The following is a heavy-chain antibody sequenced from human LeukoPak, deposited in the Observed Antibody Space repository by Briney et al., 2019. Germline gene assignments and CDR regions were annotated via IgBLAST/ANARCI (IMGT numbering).Heavy chain of an antibody. D-gene: IGHD3-22*01. CDR1: GFTFSSYA. Sequence: PGRSLRLSCAASGFTFSSYAMHWVRQAPGKGLEWVAVIWYDGSKKYYADSVKGRFTISRDNFKNTLYLQMNSLRAEDTAVYYCARDPTAYYDSSGYYLNTIDYWGQGTLGTVS. J-gene: IGHJ4*02. CDR3: ARDPTAYYDSSGYYLNTIDY. CDR2: IWYDGSKK. V-gene: IGHV3-33*08.